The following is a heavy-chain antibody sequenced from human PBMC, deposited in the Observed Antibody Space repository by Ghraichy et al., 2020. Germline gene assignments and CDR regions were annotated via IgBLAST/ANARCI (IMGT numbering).Heavy chain of an antibody. CDR2: INPGGGGT. D-gene: IGHD1-20*01. CDR1: GYTFSDYY. J-gene: IGHJ6*02. V-gene: IGHV1-2*02. Sequence: SVKVSCKASGYTFSDYYIHWVRQAPGQGLEWMGWINPGGGGTNYAQKFQGRVTMTRDTSITTAYMELRRLRSDDTAVYYCARDLVTGDSYYYYGLDVWGRGTTVTVS. CDR3: ARDLVTGDSYYYYGLDV.